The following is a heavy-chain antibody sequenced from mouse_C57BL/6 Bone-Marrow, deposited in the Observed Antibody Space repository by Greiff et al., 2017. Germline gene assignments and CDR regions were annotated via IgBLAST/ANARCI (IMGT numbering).Heavy chain of an antibody. CDR2: ISSGGSYT. J-gene: IGHJ1*03. V-gene: IGHV5-6*02. D-gene: IGHD1-1*01. CDR3: ARIYSWYFDV. CDR1: GFTFSSYG. Sequence: DVKLVESGGDLVKPGGSLKLSCAASGFTFSSYGMSWVRQTPDKRLEWVATISSGGSYTYYPDSVKGRFTISRDNAKNTLYLQMSSLKSEDTAMYYCARIYSWYFDVWGTGTTVTVSS.